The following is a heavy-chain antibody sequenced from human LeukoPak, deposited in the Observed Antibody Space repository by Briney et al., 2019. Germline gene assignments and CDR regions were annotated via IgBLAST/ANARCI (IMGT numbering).Heavy chain of an antibody. D-gene: IGHD3-9*01. J-gene: IGHJ4*02. CDR3: ARDRDWAFDY. Sequence: GGSLRLSCAASGFTFNTYSMNWVRQAPGKGLEWVSYISGDSSRIRYSDSVKGRFTISRDNARNSVFLEMNSLRDEDSAVYYCARDRDWAFDYWGQGTLVTVSS. CDR1: GFTFNTYS. V-gene: IGHV3-48*02. CDR2: ISGDSSRI.